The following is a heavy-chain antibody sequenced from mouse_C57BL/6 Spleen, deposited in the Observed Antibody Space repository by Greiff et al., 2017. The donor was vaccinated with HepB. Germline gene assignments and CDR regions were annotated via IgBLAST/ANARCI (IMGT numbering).Heavy chain of an antibody. CDR3: ARLGMDY. CDR1: GYTFTSYW. CDR2: IDPSDSYT. D-gene: IGHD3-1*01. Sequence: QVQLKQPGAELVKPGASVKLSCKASGYTFTSYWMQWVKQRPGQGLEWIGEIDPSDSYTNYNQKFKGKATLTVDTSSSTAYMQLSSLTSEDSAVYYCARLGMDYWGQGTSVTVSS. V-gene: IGHV1-50*01. J-gene: IGHJ4*01.